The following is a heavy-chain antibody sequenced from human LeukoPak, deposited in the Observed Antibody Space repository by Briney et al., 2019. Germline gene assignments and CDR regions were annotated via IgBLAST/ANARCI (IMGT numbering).Heavy chain of an antibody. CDR1: GFSFSSYW. CDR3: ARGPAYFDY. CDR2: IKENGREK. J-gene: IGHJ4*02. V-gene: IGHV3-7*01. Sequence: GGSLRLSCAATGFSFSSYWMSWVRQAPGKGLEWVANIKENGREKYYVDSVKGRFTISRDNAKNSLYLQMNSLRAEDTAVHYCARGPAYFDYWGQGALVTVS.